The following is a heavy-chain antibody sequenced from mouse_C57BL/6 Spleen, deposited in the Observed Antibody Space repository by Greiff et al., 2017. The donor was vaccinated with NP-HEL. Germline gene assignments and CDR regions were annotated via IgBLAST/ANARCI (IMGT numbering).Heavy chain of an antibody. CDR1: GYSFTGYY. V-gene: IGHV1-42*01. Sequence: EVQRVESGPELVKPGASVKISCKASGYSFTGYYMNWVKQSPEKSLEWIGEINPSTGGTTYNQKFKAKATLTVDKSSSTAYMQLKSLTSEDSAVYYCARGPITTVVEGFAYWGQGTLVTVSA. D-gene: IGHD1-1*01. J-gene: IGHJ3*01. CDR2: INPSTGGT. CDR3: ARGPITTVVEGFAY.